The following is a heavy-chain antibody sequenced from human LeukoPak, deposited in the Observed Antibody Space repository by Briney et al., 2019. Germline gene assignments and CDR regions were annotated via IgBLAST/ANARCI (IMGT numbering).Heavy chain of an antibody. CDR2: IYYSGST. CDR3: ARGGSGSSGYYLFDC. V-gene: IGHV4-59*06. J-gene: IGHJ4*02. D-gene: IGHD3-22*01. CDR1: GGSISSYY. Sequence: PSETLSLTCTVSGGSISSYYWSWIRQHPGKGLEWIGYIYYSGSTYYNPSLKSRVTISGDTSKNQVSLKLTSVTAADTAVYYCARGGSGSSGYYLFDCWGQGTLVTVSS.